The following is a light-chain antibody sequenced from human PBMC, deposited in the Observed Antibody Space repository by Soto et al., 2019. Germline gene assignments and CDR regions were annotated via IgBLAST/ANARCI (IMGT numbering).Light chain of an antibody. Sequence: EIVLTQSPATLSLSPGERATLSCRASQSVSSSYLAWYQQKPGQAPRLLIYDAINRATGIPARFSGSGSGTDFTLTISSLEPEDFGVYYCQQRSKWVTFGRGTKVDI. CDR1: QSVSSSY. CDR2: DAI. V-gene: IGKV3D-20*02. CDR3: QQRSKWVT. J-gene: IGKJ4*02.